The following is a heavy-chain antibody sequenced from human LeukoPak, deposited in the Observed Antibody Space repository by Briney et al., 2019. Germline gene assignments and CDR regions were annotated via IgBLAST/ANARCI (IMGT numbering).Heavy chain of an antibody. D-gene: IGHD6-13*01. Sequence: GAAVKVSCKASGGTFSSYAISWVRQAPGQGLEWMGGTIPIFGTANYAQKFQGRVTITADESTSTAYMELSSLRSEDTAVYYCAREIAGSSWSPYYFDYWGQGTLVTVSS. J-gene: IGHJ4*02. CDR1: GGTFSSYA. CDR3: AREIAGSSWSPYYFDY. V-gene: IGHV1-69*13. CDR2: TIPIFGTA.